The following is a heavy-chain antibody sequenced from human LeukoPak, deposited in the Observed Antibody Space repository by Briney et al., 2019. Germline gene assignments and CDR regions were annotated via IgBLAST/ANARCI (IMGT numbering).Heavy chain of an antibody. CDR3: ARDKGHFDVDY. CDR2: IYYSGNT. J-gene: IGHJ4*02. Sequence: SETLSLTCTVSGGSISSSGYYWGWIRQPRGKGLEWIGSIYYSGNTYYIPSLNSRLTISQDTSNNQFSLTLSSVTAADTAIYYCARDKGHFDVDYWGQGILVTVSS. CDR1: GGSISSSGYY. D-gene: IGHD3-9*01. V-gene: IGHV4-39*07.